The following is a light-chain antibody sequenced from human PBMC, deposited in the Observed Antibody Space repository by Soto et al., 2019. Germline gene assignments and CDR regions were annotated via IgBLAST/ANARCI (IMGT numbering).Light chain of an antibody. CDR3: QQLLSYPIT. J-gene: IGKJ5*01. Sequence: DIQLTQSPSFLSASVGDRVTITCRASQGISSYLAWYQQKPGKAPKLLIYAASTLQSGVPLRFSGSGSGTSFTLTLSSLQPEDLATYYCQQLLSYPITCGQGTRLEIK. CDR2: AAS. V-gene: IGKV1-9*01. CDR1: QGISSY.